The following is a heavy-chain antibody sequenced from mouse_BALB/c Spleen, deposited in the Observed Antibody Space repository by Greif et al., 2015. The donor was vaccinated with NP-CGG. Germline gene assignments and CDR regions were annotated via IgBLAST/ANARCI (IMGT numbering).Heavy chain of an antibody. J-gene: IGHJ3*01. Sequence: EVHLVESGGGLVQPGGSLGLSCATSGFTFTDYYMSWVRQPPGKALEWLGFIRNKANGYTTEYSASVKGRFTISRDNSQSILYLQMNTLRAEDSATYYCARDTGTFAYWGQGTLVTVSA. D-gene: IGHD4-1*01. V-gene: IGHV7-3*02. CDR2: IRNKANGYTT. CDR3: ARDTGTFAY. CDR1: GFTFTDYY.